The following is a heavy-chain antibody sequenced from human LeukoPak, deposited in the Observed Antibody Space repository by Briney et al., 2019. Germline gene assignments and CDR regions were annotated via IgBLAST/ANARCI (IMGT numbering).Heavy chain of an antibody. D-gene: IGHD4-17*01. Sequence: SETLSLTCTVPGCAISSYYWTWIRQPPGKGLEWIGYMYDSGSSSYNPSLKSRVTMSIDSSKTQFSLRLSSVTAADTAVYYCAREVLWSAGESGRRDGMDVWGQGTTVIVS. V-gene: IGHV4-59*01. J-gene: IGHJ6*02. CDR3: AREVLWSAGESGRRDGMDV. CDR2: MYDSGSS. CDR1: GCAISSYY.